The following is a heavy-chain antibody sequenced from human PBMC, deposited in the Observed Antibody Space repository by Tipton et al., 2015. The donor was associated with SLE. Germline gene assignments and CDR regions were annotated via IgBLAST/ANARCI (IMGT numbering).Heavy chain of an antibody. CDR2: INHSGST. CDR3: ARRGDSNSPFDY. Sequence: TLSLTCAVYGGSFSGYYWSWIRQPPGKGLEWIGEINHSGSTYYNPSLKSPFTISIDTSKNQFSLMLSSVTAADTAVYYCARRGDSNSPFDYWGQGTLVTVSS. V-gene: IGHV4-34*09. CDR1: GGSFSGYY. D-gene: IGHD6-6*01. J-gene: IGHJ4*02.